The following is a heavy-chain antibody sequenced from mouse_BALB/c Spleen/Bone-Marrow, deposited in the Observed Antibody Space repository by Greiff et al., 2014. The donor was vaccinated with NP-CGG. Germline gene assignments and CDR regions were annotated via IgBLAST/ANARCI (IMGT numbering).Heavy chain of an antibody. CDR2: IWGDGST. D-gene: IGHD1-1*01. Sequence: VKLMESGPGLVAPSQSLSITCTVSGFSLTGYGVNWVRQPPGKGLEWLGMIWGDGSTDYNSALKSRLSISKDNSKSQAFLKMNSLQTDDTARYYCAREGDYSLYAMDYWGQGTSVTVSS. J-gene: IGHJ4*01. CDR1: GFSLTGYG. V-gene: IGHV2-6-7*01. CDR3: AREGDYSLYAMDY.